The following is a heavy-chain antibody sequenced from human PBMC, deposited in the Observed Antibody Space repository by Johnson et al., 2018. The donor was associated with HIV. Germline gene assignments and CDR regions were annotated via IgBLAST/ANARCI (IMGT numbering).Heavy chain of an antibody. CDR3: ARAYMSSGSYYDAFDI. CDR1: GFTFSSYA. CDR2: ISSDGGSA. D-gene: IGHD1-26*01. Sequence: VQLVESGGGVVQPGRSLRLSCAASGFTFSSYAMHWVRQAPGKGLEYVSAISSDGGSAYYAKSVKGRFTISRDNAKNSLYLQMNSLRAEDTALYYCARAYMSSGSYYDAFDIWGQGTMVIFSS. J-gene: IGHJ3*02. V-gene: IGHV3-64*01.